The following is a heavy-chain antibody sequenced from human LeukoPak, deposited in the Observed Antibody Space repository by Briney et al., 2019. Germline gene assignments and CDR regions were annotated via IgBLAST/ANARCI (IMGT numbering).Heavy chain of an antibody. V-gene: IGHV3-30*18. CDR3: AKEFRGQWLGDY. D-gene: IGHD6-19*01. CDR2: ISYDGSNK. CDR1: GFTFSSYG. Sequence: PGGSLRLSCAASGFTFSSYGMHWVRQAPGKGLEWVAVISYDGSNKYYADSVKGRFTISRDNSKNTLYLQMNSLRAEDTAVYYCAKEFRGQWLGDYWGQGTLVTVSS. J-gene: IGHJ4*02.